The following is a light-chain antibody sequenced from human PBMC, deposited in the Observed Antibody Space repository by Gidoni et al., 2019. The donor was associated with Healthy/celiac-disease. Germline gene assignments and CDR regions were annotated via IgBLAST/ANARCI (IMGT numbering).Light chain of an antibody. CDR3: QQYYTVPHT. Sequence: DILMTQSPDSLSLSLGESATINCKSTQSVLDSSKNKNFLAWYQQKAGQSPKLLIYWASTREAGVPERFSGSGSGTDFSLIISGLQAEDVALYYCQQYYTVPHTFGQGTKVEIK. J-gene: IGKJ1*01. V-gene: IGKV4-1*01. CDR1: QSVLDSSKNKNF. CDR2: WAS.